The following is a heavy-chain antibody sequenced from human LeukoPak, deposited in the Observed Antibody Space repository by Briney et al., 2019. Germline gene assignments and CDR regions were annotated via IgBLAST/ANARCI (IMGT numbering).Heavy chain of an antibody. J-gene: IGHJ4*02. D-gene: IGHD1-26*01. Sequence: SETLSLTCTVSGGSISNLNYYWSWIRQPAGKGLEWIGRIYASGSTNYNPSLKSRVTISVDTSKNQFSLQLNSVTPEDTAVYYCARAILGAPPDYWGQGTLVTVSS. V-gene: IGHV4-61*02. CDR1: GGSISNLNYY. CDR2: IYASGST. CDR3: ARAILGAPPDY.